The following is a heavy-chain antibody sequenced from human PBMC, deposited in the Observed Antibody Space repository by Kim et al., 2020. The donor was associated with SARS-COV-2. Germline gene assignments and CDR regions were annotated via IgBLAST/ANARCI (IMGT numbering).Heavy chain of an antibody. D-gene: IGHD3-22*01. J-gene: IGHJ5*02. Sequence: RFTISRDNSKNTLYLQMNSLRAEDTAVYYCAKVNSGYDSSGYYYASWFDPWGQGTLVTVSS. V-gene: IGHV3-23*01. CDR3: AKVNSGYDSSGYYYASWFDP.